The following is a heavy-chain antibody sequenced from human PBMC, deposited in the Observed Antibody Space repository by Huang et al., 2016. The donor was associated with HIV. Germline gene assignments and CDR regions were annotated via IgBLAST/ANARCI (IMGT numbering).Heavy chain of an antibody. Sequence: QVHLQESGPGLVKLSETLSLTCSVSGGSITSHYWIWIRQPPGKGLEWIGNKYYSGSTNYNPSLRSRVTMSIDTSKNQFSLKLSSVTAADTAVYYCARGLPLVGAMNFWGQGALVTVSS. CDR3: ARGLPLVGAMNF. D-gene: IGHD1-26*01. J-gene: IGHJ4*02. CDR2: KYYSGST. CDR1: GGSITSHY. V-gene: IGHV4-59*11.